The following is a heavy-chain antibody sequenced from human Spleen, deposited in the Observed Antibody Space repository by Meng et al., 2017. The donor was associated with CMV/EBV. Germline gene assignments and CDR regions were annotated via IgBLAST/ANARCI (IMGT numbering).Heavy chain of an antibody. D-gene: IGHD3-16*01. CDR1: GGYFKTYT. Sequence: VYCKASGGYFKTYTLTWIRQAPGRGLEWMGKITPMLNIVKYSQKFQGRLTITADKSTSTVYMELSALTSDDTATYFCARGGDWFDPWGQGTLVTVSS. CDR2: ITPMLNIV. V-gene: IGHV1-69*02. J-gene: IGHJ5*02. CDR3: ARGGDWFDP.